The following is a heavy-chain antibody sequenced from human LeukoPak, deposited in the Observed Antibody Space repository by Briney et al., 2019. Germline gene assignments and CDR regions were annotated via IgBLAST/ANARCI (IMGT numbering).Heavy chain of an antibody. CDR1: GYTFIGYY. Sequence: ASVKVSCKASGYTFIGYYMHWVRRAPGQGLEWMGWINPNTGGTNYAQKFQGWVTMTRDTSISTAYMELSRLRSDGTAVYYCARGRATVTTLSGMDVWGQGTTVTVSS. CDR3: ARGRATVTTLSGMDV. V-gene: IGHV1-2*04. J-gene: IGHJ6*02. D-gene: IGHD4-17*01. CDR2: INPNTGGT.